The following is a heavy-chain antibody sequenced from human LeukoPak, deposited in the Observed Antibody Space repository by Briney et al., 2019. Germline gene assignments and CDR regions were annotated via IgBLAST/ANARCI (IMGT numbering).Heavy chain of an antibody. CDR2: INSDGTST. CDR1: GFTFDDYG. Sequence: GGSLRLSCAASGFTFDDYGMSWVRQAPGKGLVWVSRINSDGTSTAYADSVKGRFTISRDNAKNTLYLQMNSLRAEDTAVYYCARVNDYWGQGTLVTVSS. J-gene: IGHJ4*02. V-gene: IGHV3-74*01. CDR3: ARVNDY.